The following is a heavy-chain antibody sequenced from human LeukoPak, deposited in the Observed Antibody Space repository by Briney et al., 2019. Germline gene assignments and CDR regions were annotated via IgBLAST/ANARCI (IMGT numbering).Heavy chain of an antibody. Sequence: PRTLSLTCGVSGGSISGSDLSSWVRPPRGQGLEWIGEISLAGQTNYNPSLNGRVTMSLDKSSNKLSVHLTSVTAADTAPYFCSREGGPFCTFGYWGQGTLVIVSS. CDR1: GGSISGSDL. CDR3: SREGGPFCTFGY. V-gene: IGHV4-4*01. J-gene: IGHJ4*02. CDR2: ISLAGQT. D-gene: IGHD1-26*01.